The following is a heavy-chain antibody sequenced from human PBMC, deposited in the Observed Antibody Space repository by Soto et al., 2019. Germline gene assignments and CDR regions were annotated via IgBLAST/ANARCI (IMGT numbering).Heavy chain of an antibody. CDR3: ARSFTADSYGY. J-gene: IGHJ4*02. CDR1: GVAISSGGYY. Sequence: SETLSRTCTVSGVAISSGGYYWSWIRQHPGKGLEWIWYIYYSWSTYYNPSLKGRVTISVYTSKNQFSLKLSSVTAGDTAVYYCARSFTADSYGYWGQGTLVTVSS. CDR2: IYYSWST. D-gene: IGHD5-18*01. V-gene: IGHV4-31*03.